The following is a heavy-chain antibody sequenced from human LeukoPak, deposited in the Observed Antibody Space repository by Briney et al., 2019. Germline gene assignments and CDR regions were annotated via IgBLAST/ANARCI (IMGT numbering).Heavy chain of an antibody. D-gene: IGHD6-6*01. CDR1: GGTFSSYA. V-gene: IGHV1-69*05. CDR2: IIPIFGTA. Sequence: SVKVSCKASGGTFSSYAISWVRQAPGQGLEWMGGIIPIFGTANYAQKFQGRVTITTDESTSTAYMELSSLRSEDTAVYYCASPEYSSSSLFDSWGQGTLVTVSS. J-gene: IGHJ4*02. CDR3: ASPEYSSSSLFDS.